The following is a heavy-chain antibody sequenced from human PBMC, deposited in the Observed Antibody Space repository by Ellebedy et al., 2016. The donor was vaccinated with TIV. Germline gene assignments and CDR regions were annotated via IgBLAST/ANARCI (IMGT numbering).Heavy chain of an antibody. V-gene: IGHV6-1*01. CDR3: ARYNSGWKIFDY. Sequence: SCAISGDSVTSNSPTWNWIRQPPSRGFAWSGWTYYMSKWYYEYDVSVYSRITINPDTSKNQFSLQLNSVTPEDTAVYYCARYNSGWKIFDYWGQGSLVTVSS. J-gene: IGHJ4*02. CDR2: TYYMSKWYY. CDR1: GDSVTSNSPT. D-gene: IGHD6-19*01.